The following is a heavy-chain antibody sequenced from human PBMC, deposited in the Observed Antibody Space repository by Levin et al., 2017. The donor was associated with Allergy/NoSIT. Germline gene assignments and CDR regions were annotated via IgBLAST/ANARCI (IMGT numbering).Heavy chain of an antibody. CDR2: INHSGST. V-gene: IGHV4-34*01. Sequence: SETLSLTCAVYGGSFSGYYWSWIRQPPGKGLEWIGEINHSGSTNYNPSLKSRVTISVDTSKNQFSLKLSSVTAADTAVYYCARGHSNPHDYGDLDYWGQGTLVTVSS. CDR1: GGSFSGYY. CDR3: ARGHSNPHDYGDLDY. J-gene: IGHJ4*02. D-gene: IGHD4-17*01.